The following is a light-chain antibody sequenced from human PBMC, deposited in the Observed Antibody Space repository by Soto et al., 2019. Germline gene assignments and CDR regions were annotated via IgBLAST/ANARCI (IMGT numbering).Light chain of an antibody. Sequence: EIVLTQSPGTLSFSPGERATLSCRASQSVSSSYLAWYQQKPGQAPRLLIYGASSRATGIPDRFSGSGSGTDFTLTIIRLEPEDFEVYYCQQYGSSPRTFGQGTKVEIK. V-gene: IGKV3-20*01. CDR1: QSVSSSY. CDR2: GAS. CDR3: QQYGSSPRT. J-gene: IGKJ1*01.